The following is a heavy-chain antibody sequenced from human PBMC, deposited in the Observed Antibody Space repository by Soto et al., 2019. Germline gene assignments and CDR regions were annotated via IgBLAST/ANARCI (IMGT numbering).Heavy chain of an antibody. D-gene: IGHD2-15*01. J-gene: IGHJ3*02. CDR3: AKDGRSVAVVAAKSGHDVFDI. CDR2: ISGSGGTT. V-gene: IGHV3-23*01. Sequence: QLLESGGGSIQPGGSRRLSCAASKFTFSNFAMNWVLQAPGKGLEWVSTISGSGGTTYYADSVKGRFTISRDNSNNMLDLKNNSLKAEGTAIYFGAKDGRSVAVVAAKSGHDVFDIWGLWTMLTVSS. CDR1: KFTFSNFA.